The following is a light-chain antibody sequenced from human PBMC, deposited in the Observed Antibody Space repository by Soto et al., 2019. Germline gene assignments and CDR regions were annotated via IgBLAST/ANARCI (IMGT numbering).Light chain of an antibody. Sequence: QSALTQPRSVSGSPGQSVTISCTGTSSDVGGYNYLSWYQQHPGKAPKLMIHDVSQRPSGVPDRFSGSKSGNTAYLTISGLQAEDEADYYCSSYAGISNYVFGTGTKVTVL. V-gene: IGLV2-11*01. J-gene: IGLJ1*01. CDR1: SSDVGGYNY. CDR2: DVS. CDR3: SSYAGISNYV.